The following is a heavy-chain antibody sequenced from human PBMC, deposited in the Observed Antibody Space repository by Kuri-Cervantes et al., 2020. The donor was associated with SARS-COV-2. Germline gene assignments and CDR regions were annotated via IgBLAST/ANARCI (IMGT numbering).Heavy chain of an antibody. J-gene: IGHJ3*02. CDR2: ISYDGSNK. D-gene: IGHD3-22*01. CDR1: GFTFSSYG. Sequence: GGSLRLSCAASGFTFSSYGMHWVRQAPGKGLEWVAVISYDGSNKYYADSVKGRFTISRDNSKNTLYLQMNSLRAEDTAVYYCARESLDSSGYSDAFDIWGQGTMVTVSS. V-gene: IGHV3-30*19. CDR3: ARESLDSSGYSDAFDI.